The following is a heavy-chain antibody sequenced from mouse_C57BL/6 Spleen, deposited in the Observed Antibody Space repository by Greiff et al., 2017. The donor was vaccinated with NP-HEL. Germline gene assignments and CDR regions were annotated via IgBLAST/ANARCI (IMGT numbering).Heavy chain of an antibody. CDR2: ISSGSSTI. D-gene: IGHD1-1*01. Sequence: EVQVVESGGGLVKPGGSLKLSCAASGFTFSDYGMHWVRQAPEKGLEWVAYISSGSSTIYYADTVKGRFTISRDNAKNTLFLQMTSLRYEDTAMYYCSRDYEDYFDYWGQGTTLTVSS. CDR1: GFTFSDYG. CDR3: SRDYEDYFDY. V-gene: IGHV5-17*01. J-gene: IGHJ2*01.